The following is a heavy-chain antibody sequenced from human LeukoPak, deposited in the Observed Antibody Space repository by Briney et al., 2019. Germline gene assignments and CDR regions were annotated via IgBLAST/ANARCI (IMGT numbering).Heavy chain of an antibody. CDR3: ARGHYDVLASSYKWTPDY. D-gene: IGHD3-9*01. CDR2: INSGGDYK. CDR1: GFTFNAFN. V-gene: IGHV3-21*01. J-gene: IGHJ4*02. Sequence: GGSLRLSCAPSGFTFNAFNMNWFRQAPGKGLEWVSSINSGGDYKYYADSVKGRFTTSRDNAKNSLSLQLSSLRVEDTAIYYCARGHYDVLASSYKWTPDYWGQGTLVTVSS.